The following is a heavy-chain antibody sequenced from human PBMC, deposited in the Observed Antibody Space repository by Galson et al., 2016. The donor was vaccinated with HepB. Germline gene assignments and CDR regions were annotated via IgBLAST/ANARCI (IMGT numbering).Heavy chain of an antibody. CDR3: ARMHYYDGSGYHPYFDY. CDR1: GGTLNSYA. CDR2: IIPIFGTT. Sequence: SVKVSCKASGGTLNSYAISLVRQAPGQGLEWMGGIIPIFGTTFYAQRFQGRFTITVDESTSTAYMELSSLRSDDTAVYYCARMHYYDGSGYHPYFDYWGQGTLVTVSS. D-gene: IGHD3-22*01. J-gene: IGHJ4*02. V-gene: IGHV1-69*13.